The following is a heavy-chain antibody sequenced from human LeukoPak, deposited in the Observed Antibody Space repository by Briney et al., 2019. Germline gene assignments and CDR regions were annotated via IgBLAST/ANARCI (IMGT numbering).Heavy chain of an antibody. Sequence: GGSLRLSCAASGFTFSDYYMSWIRQAPGKGLEWVSYISSSGSTIYYADSVKGRFTISRDNAKNSLYLQMNSLRAEDTAVYYCARDWYYYDCSGYSRYFDYWGQGTLVTVSS. V-gene: IGHV3-11*01. CDR2: ISSSGSTI. D-gene: IGHD3-22*01. J-gene: IGHJ4*02. CDR1: GFTFSDYY. CDR3: ARDWYYYDCSGYSRYFDY.